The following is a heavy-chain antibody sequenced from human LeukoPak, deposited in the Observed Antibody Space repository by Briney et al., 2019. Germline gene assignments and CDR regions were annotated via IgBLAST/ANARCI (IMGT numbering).Heavy chain of an antibody. Sequence: ASVKVSCKASGYTFTGYYMHWVRQAPGQGLEWMGWINPNSGGTNYAQKFQGWVTMTRDTSISTAYMELSRLRSDDTAVYYCAREGSGSSSWYHYWGQGTLVTASS. CDR2: INPNSGGT. D-gene: IGHD6-13*01. CDR1: GYTFTGYY. V-gene: IGHV1-2*04. CDR3: AREGSGSSSWYHY. J-gene: IGHJ4*02.